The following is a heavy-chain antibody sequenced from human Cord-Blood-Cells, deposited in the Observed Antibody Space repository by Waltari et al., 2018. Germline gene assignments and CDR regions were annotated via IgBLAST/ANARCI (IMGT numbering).Heavy chain of an antibody. D-gene: IGHD2-15*01. Sequence: EVQLVESGGGLVKPGGSLRLSCAASGFTFSSYSMNWVRQAPGKGLEWVSSISSSSSYIYYADSVKGRFTISRDNAKNSLYLQMNSLRAEDTAVYYCARDPYEGVVVVVAATLDYWGQGTLVTVSS. V-gene: IGHV3-21*01. CDR2: ISSSSSYI. CDR1: GFTFSSYS. CDR3: ARDPYEGVVVVVAATLDY. J-gene: IGHJ4*02.